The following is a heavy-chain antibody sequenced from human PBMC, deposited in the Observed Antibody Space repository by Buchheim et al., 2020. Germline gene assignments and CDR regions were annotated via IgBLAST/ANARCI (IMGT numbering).Heavy chain of an antibody. CDR1: GFTFSDYG. CDR3: AKDLGFHFASGSSYFDS. CDR2: ASHDGTYK. V-gene: IGHV3-30*18. D-gene: IGHD3-10*01. J-gene: IGHJ4*02. Sequence: QVQLVESGGGVVQPGRFLRLSCAASGFTFSDYGMHWVRQPPGRGLEWVAVASHDGTYKYYADSVKGRFTISRDKSKNTLYLQMNSLRTGDTAIYYCAKDLGFHFASGSSYFDSWGQGAL.